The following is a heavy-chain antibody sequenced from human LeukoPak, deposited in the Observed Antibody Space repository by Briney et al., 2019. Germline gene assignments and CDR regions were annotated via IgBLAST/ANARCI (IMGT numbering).Heavy chain of an antibody. CDR2: IYYSGST. Sequence: SETLSLTCTVSGGSISSYYWSWIRQPPGKGLEWIGNIYYSGSTNCNPPLKSRVTISVDTSKNQFSLKLRSVTAADTAVYYRARVKDYPNGRYYFDYWGQGTLVTVSS. CDR3: ARVKDYPNGRYYFDY. J-gene: IGHJ4*02. CDR1: GGSISSYY. V-gene: IGHV4-59*01. D-gene: IGHD4-11*01.